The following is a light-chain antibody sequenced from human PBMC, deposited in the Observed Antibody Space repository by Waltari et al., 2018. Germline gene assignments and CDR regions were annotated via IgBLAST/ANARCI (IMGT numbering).Light chain of an antibody. CDR1: QSLLHSNGNNY. J-gene: IGKJ1*01. CDR3: MQSLQGLWT. CDR2: LGS. Sequence: EIVLTKSPLSLPVTPGEAASISCRPSQSLLHSNGNNYLDWYLQRPGQSPQLLFYLGSNRASGVPDRFSCSGSGTDFILNISRVEPEDFGIYYCMQSLQGLWTFGQGTKV. V-gene: IGKV2-28*01.